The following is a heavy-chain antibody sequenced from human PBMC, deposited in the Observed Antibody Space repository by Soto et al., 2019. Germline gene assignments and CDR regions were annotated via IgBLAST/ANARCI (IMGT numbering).Heavy chain of an antibody. CDR2: ITPDGSYT. CDR3: ARDLIRVDTPGDDFDY. D-gene: IGHD5-18*01. Sequence: EVQLVESGGGLVQPGGSLRLSCATSGFTFSNYWMHWVRQAPGKGLMWVARITPDGSYTSYADSVKGRFTISRDNAKNTLYLQMNGLRAEDTAIYYCARDLIRVDTPGDDFDYWGQGTLVAVSS. J-gene: IGHJ4*02. CDR1: GFTFSNYW. V-gene: IGHV3-74*01.